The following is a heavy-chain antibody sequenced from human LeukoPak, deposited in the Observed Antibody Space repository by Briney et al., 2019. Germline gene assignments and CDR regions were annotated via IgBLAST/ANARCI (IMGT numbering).Heavy chain of an antibody. D-gene: IGHD4-23*01. Sequence: PGGSLRLSCAASGFTFSSFAMHWVRQAPGKGLEWVSYISSSGSTIYYADSVKGRFTISRDNAKNSLYLLMNSLRAEDTAVYYCAREGGAYGGNTYYYYGMDVWGQGTTVTVSS. CDR1: GFTFSSFA. J-gene: IGHJ6*02. V-gene: IGHV3-48*03. CDR3: AREGGAYGGNTYYYYGMDV. CDR2: ISSSGSTI.